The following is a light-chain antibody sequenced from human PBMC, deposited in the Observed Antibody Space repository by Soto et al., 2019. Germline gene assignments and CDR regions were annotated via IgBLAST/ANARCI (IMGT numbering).Light chain of an antibody. J-gene: IGKJ1*01. CDR3: QQYGSSPT. V-gene: IGKV3-20*01. CDR1: QSVSSSY. CDR2: GAS. Sequence: EIVLTQSPGTLSLSPGGRATLSCRASQSVSSSYLAWYQQKPGQAPRLLIYGASSRATGIPDRLSGSGSGTDFTLTISRLEPEDFAVYYCQQYGSSPTFGQGTKVDIK.